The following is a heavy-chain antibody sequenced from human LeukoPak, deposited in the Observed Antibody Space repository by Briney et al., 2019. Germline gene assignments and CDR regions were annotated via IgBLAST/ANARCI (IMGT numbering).Heavy chain of an antibody. J-gene: IGHJ4*02. CDR2: ISSSSSYI. D-gene: IGHD6-19*01. V-gene: IGHV3-21*01. CDR3: ARNGARWLVTV. CDR1: GFTFSSYS. Sequence: GGSLRLSCAASGFTFSSYSMNWVRQAPGKGLEWVSSISSSSSYIYYADSVKGRFTISRDNAKNSLYLQMNSLRAEDTAVYYCARNGARWLVTVWGQGTLVTVSS.